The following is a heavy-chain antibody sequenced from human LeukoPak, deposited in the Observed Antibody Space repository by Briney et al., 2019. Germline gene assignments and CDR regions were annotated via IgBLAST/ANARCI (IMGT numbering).Heavy chain of an antibody. J-gene: IGHJ6*02. Sequence: PGGSLRLSCAASGFTFTSYGISWVRQAPGQGLEWMGWISAYNGNTNYAQKLQGRVTMTTDTSTSTAYMELRSLRSDDTAVYYCARRPYDILTGHIYYYGMDVWGQGATVTVSS. D-gene: IGHD3-9*01. V-gene: IGHV1-18*01. CDR2: ISAYNGNT. CDR3: ARRPYDILTGHIYYYGMDV. CDR1: GFTFTSYG.